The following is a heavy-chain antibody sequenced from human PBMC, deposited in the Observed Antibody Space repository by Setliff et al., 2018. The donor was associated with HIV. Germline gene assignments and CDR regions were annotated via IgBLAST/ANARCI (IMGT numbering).Heavy chain of an antibody. CDR1: GGSISSNSW. Sequence: SETLSLTCDVSGGSISSNSWWTWVRQPPGKGLEWIGYIYYSGTTSYNPSLKSRVTISVDMSNNQFSLKVTSVTAADTTVYYCMRGRSITIFGVAYFDFWGQGTQVTVSS. CDR3: MRGRSITIFGVAYFDF. J-gene: IGHJ4*02. CDR2: IYYSGTT. V-gene: IGHV4-4*02. D-gene: IGHD3-3*01.